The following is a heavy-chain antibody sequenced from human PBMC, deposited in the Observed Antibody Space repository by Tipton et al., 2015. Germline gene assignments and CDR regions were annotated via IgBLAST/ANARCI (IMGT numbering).Heavy chain of an antibody. V-gene: IGHV3-23*01. Sequence: SLRLSCAASGFTFNRYVMSWVRQAPGKGLEWVSAISGSGGRAYYADSVKGRFTISRDNSKNTLYLQMNDLRAEDTAVYYCARGRSSSGWYNSEQQTPTPLDFWGQGTLVTVSS. J-gene: IGHJ4*02. CDR2: ISGSGGRA. D-gene: IGHD6-19*01. CDR3: ARGRSSSGWYNSEQQTPTPLDF. CDR1: GFTFNRYV.